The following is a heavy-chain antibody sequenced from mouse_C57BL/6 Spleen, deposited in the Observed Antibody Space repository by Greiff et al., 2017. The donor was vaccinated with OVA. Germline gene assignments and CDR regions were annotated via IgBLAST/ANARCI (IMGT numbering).Heavy chain of an antibody. CDR2: IYPGSGST. D-gene: IGHD1-1*01. CDR1: GYTFTSYW. J-gene: IGHJ1*03. Sequence: QVQLQQPGAELVKPGASVKMSCKASGYTFTSYWITWVKQRPGQGLEWIGDIYPGSGSTNYNEKFKSKATLTEDTSSSTAYMQLSSLTSEDSAVYYCAREELYYYGNPPWYFDVWGTGTTVTVSS. V-gene: IGHV1-55*01. CDR3: AREELYYYGNPPWYFDV.